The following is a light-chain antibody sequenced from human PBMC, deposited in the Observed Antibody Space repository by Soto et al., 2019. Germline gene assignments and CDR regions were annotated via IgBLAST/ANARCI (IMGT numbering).Light chain of an antibody. J-gene: IGKJ1*01. Sequence: DIQMTQSPSSLSVSVGDRVTITCRASQDIGSSLGWFQQKPGKAPKSLIYAASTLQVGVPSRFSSSGSGTDFILTTSSLQPEDFATYYCQQYNSYPRTFGQGTKVEIK. CDR2: AAS. V-gene: IGKV1-16*01. CDR1: QDIGSS. CDR3: QQYNSYPRT.